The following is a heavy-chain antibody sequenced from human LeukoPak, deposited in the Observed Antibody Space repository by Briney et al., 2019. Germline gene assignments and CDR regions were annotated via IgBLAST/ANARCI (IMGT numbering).Heavy chain of an antibody. J-gene: IGHJ4*02. D-gene: IGHD2-15*01. CDR2: IKRKIDGGTT. CDR3: ITRVVSTADY. CDR1: GFTFSNAW. V-gene: IGHV3-15*01. Sequence: TGGSLSLSCAASGFTFSNAWMNWVRQAPGRGRDWVGQIKRKIDGGTTDYAAPVKGRFTISRDDSINTLYLQMNSLITEDTAVCYCITRVVSTADYWGQGTLVTVSS.